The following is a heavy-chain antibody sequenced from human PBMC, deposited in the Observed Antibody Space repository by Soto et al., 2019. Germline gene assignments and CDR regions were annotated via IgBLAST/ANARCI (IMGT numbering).Heavy chain of an antibody. Sequence: EVQLVESGGGLVPPGRSLRLSCAASGFTFDDYAMHWVRQAPGKGLERVPGSSWNSGSIGYAQSVKGRFTISRDNAKNSLYLQMNSLRAEDTALYYCAKSGALMSTVSRNWFDPMGQGTLVTVSS. J-gene: IGHJ5*02. D-gene: IGHD4-17*01. CDR3: AKSGALMSTVSRNWFDP. CDR1: GFTFDDYA. CDR2: SSWNSGSI. V-gene: IGHV3-9*01.